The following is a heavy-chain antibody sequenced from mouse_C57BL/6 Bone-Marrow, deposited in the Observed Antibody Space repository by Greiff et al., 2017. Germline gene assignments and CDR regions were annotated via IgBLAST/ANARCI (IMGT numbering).Heavy chain of an antibody. V-gene: IGHV1-81*01. CDR2: IYPRSGNT. D-gene: IGHD1-1*01. CDR1: GYTFTSYG. Sequence: QVQLQQSGAELARPGASVKLSCKASGYTFTSYGTSWVKQRTGQGLEWIGEIYPRSGNTYYNEKFKGKATLTADKYSSTAYMELRSLTSEDSAVYFCARGEIYYYGSLYYFDYWGQGTTLTVSS. J-gene: IGHJ2*01. CDR3: ARGEIYYYGSLYYFDY.